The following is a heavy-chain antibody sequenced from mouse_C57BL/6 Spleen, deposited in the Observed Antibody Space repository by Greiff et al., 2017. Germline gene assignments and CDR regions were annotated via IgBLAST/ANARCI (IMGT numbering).Heavy chain of an antibody. V-gene: IGHV5-4*03. D-gene: IGHD1-1*01. CDR1: GFTFSSYA. CDR3: AGGSEFAY. CDR2: ISAGDSYT. Sequence: EVMLVESGGGLVKPGGSLKLSCAASGFTFSSYAMAWVRQTPEKRLEWVATISAGDSYTYYPDNVKGRFTISRDNAKNNLYLQMSHLKSEDTAMYYCAGGSEFAYWGQGTLVTVSA. J-gene: IGHJ3*01.